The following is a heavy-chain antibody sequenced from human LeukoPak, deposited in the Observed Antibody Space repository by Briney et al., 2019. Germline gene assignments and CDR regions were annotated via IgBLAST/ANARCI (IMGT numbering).Heavy chain of an antibody. Sequence: GGSLRLSCAASGFTFSSYAMSWVRQAPGKGLEWVSGISDSGGSTYYADSVKGRVTISRDNSKNTLYLQMTSLRAEDTAVYYCAKMPVLYSSGWSNFDYWGQGTLVTVSS. V-gene: IGHV3-23*01. CDR2: ISDSGGST. J-gene: IGHJ4*02. CDR1: GFTFSSYA. CDR3: AKMPVLYSSGWSNFDY. D-gene: IGHD6-19*01.